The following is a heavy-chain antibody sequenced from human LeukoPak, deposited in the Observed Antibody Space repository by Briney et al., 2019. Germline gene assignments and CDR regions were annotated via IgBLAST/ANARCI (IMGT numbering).Heavy chain of an antibody. J-gene: IGHJ5*02. CDR1: GGSISSGSYY. Sequence: SETRSFTCTVSGGSISSGSYYWSWIRQPAGKGLEWIGGIYTSGSTNYNPSLKSRVTISVDTSKNQFSLKLSSVTAADTAVYYCARDRVVVPAAPYSYGFDPWGQGTLVTVSS. D-gene: IGHD2-2*01. CDR2: IYTSGST. V-gene: IGHV4-61*02. CDR3: ARDRVVVPAAPYSYGFDP.